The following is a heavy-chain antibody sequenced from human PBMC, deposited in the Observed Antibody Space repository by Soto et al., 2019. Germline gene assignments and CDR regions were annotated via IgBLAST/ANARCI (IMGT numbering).Heavy chain of an antibody. V-gene: IGHV5-51*01. CDR1: GYSFTNYW. D-gene: IGHD2-21*02. CDR2: IYPGDSDT. Sequence: PGESLKISCKVSGYSFTNYWIGWVRQMPGKGLEWMGVIYPGDSDTRYSPSFQGQVTISADKSISTAYLQWSSLRASDTAMYYCAIGGDWYFFDIWAQGTMVTVSS. CDR3: AIGGDWYFFDI. J-gene: IGHJ3*02.